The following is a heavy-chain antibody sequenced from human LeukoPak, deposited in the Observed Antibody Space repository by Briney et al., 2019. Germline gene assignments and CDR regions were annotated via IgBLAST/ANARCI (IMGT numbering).Heavy chain of an antibody. CDR3: ARDEITSFDY. CDR2: INTDGSST. CDR1: GFTLSNYW. Sequence: PGGSLRLSCSASGFTLSNYWIHWVRQAPGKGLVWVSRINTDGSSTNYADSVRGRFTVSRDNAKNTLYLQMNSLRAEDTAVYYCARDEITSFDYWGQGTLVTVSS. D-gene: IGHD3-16*01. J-gene: IGHJ4*02. V-gene: IGHV3-74*01.